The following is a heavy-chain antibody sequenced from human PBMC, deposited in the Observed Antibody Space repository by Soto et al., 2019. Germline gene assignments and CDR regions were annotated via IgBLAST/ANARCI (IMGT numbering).Heavy chain of an antibody. J-gene: IGHJ4*02. CDR3: ARGNPVGLLLYYFDY. Sequence: SSETLSLTCAVYGGSFSGYYWSWIRQPPGKGLEWIGEINHSGSTNYNPSLKSRVTISVDTSKNQFSLKLSSVTAADTAVYYCARGNPVGLLLYYFDYWGQGTLVTVSS. V-gene: IGHV4-34*01. D-gene: IGHD3-22*01. CDR2: INHSGST. CDR1: GGSFSGYY.